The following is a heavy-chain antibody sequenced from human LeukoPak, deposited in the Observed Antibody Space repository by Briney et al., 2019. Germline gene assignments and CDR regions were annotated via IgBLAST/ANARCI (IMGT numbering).Heavy chain of an antibody. J-gene: IGHJ6*03. CDR1: GGTFSSYA. CDR3: ARGGSLRHTVVRRPYYYYYYMDV. D-gene: IGHD4-23*01. Sequence: ASVKVSCKASGGTFSSYAISWVRQAPGQGLEWMGWMNPNSGNTGYAQKFQGRVTITRNTSISTAYMELSSLRSEDTAVYYCARGGSLRHTVVRRPYYYYYYMDVWGKGTTVTVSS. CDR2: MNPNSGNT. V-gene: IGHV1-8*03.